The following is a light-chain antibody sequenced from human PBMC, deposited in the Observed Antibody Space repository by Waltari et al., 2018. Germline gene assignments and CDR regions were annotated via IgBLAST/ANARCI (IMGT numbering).Light chain of an antibody. CDR1: DSDVGAYDF. J-gene: IGLJ1*01. Sequence: QSALTQPASVSGSPGQSITISCSGTDSDVGAYDFVSWYQQHPGKAPHLIIYEVSNRPSGISNRFSASQSGNTASRTISGLQAEDEADYYCSSYTTSSAPGVFGTGTRVTVL. CDR3: SSYTTSSAPGV. V-gene: IGLV2-14*01. CDR2: EVS.